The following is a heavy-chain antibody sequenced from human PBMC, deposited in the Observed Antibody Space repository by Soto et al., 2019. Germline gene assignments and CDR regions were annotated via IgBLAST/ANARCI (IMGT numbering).Heavy chain of an antibody. CDR3: ARVQNDFWSGYYWFDP. V-gene: IGHV1-18*01. D-gene: IGHD3-3*01. Sequence: ASVKVSCKASGYTFTSYGSSWVRQAPGQGLEWMGWISAYNGNTNYAQKLQGRVTMTTDTSTSTAYMELRSLRSDDTAVYYCARVQNDFWSGYYWFDPWGQGTLVTVSS. CDR2: ISAYNGNT. J-gene: IGHJ5*02. CDR1: GYTFTSYG.